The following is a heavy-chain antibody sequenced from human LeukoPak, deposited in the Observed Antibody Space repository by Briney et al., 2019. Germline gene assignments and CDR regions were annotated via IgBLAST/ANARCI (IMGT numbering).Heavy chain of an antibody. Sequence: SETLSLTCTVSGGSISDYYWSWIRQPPGKGLEWIAYIYYSGSTSYNPFLKSRVTISVDTSKNQFSLKLRSVAAADTAVYYCARRGYFDNWGQGTLVTVSS. CDR1: GGSISDYY. V-gene: IGHV4-59*01. CDR2: IYYSGST. CDR3: ARRGYFDN. J-gene: IGHJ4*02.